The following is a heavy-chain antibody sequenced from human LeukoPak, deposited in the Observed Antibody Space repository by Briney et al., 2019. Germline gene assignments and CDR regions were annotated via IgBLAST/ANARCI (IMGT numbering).Heavy chain of an antibody. CDR2: ISSSGSTI. CDR1: GFTVSSNY. CDR3: ARDFKAYLYFDY. Sequence: GGSLRLSCAASGFTVSSNYMSWIRQAPGKGLEWVSYISSSGSTIYYADSVKGRFTISRDNAKNSLYLQMNSLRAEDTAVYYCARDFKAYLYFDYWGQGTLVTASS. V-gene: IGHV3-11*01. J-gene: IGHJ4*02.